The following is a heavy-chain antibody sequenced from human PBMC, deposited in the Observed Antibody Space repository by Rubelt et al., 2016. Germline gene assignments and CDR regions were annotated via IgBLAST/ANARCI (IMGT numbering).Heavy chain of an antibody. CDR3: ARGHKWYDRSGYPIDKFAY. Sequence: QVQLQQWGAGLLKPSETLSLTCAVYGGSITDYNWSWIRQPPGKGLEWIGEVHHSGNSNYNPSLKSRVTLSVDTTKKQFSLKLSSVTAADTAVYYCARGHKWYDRSGYPIDKFAYWGQGSLVTVSS. CDR2: VHHSGNS. D-gene: IGHD3-22*01. CDR1: GGSITDYN. J-gene: IGHJ4*02. V-gene: IGHV4-34*01.